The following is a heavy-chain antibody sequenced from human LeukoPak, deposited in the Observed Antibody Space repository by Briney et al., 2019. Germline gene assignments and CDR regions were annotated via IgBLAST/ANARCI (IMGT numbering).Heavy chain of an antibody. Sequence: ASVKVSCKVPGGTFSSYAISWVRQAPGQGLEWMGRIIPILGIANYAQKFQGRVTITADKSTSTAYMELSSLRSEDTAVYYCASSGSYRTYYYYGMDVWGQGTTVTVSS. CDR1: GGTFSSYA. CDR3: ASSGSYRTYYYYGMDV. D-gene: IGHD1-26*01. V-gene: IGHV1-69*04. J-gene: IGHJ6*02. CDR2: IIPILGIA.